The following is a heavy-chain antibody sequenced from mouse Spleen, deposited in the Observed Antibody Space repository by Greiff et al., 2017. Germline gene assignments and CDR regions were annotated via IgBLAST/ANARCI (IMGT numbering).Heavy chain of an antibody. CDR3: AREVYYYGSPYYFDY. J-gene: IGHJ2*01. CDR2: ISYDGSN. V-gene: IGHV3-6*01. D-gene: IGHD1-1*01. CDR1: GYSITSGYY. Sequence: ESGPGLVKPSQSLSLTCSVTGYSITSGYYWNWIRQFPGNKLEWMGYISYDGSNNYNPSLKNRISITRDTSKNQFFLKLNSVTTEDTATYYCAREVYYYGSPYYFDYWGQGTTLTVSS.